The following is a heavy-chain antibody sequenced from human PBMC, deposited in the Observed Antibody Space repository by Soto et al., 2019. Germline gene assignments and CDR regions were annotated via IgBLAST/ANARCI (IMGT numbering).Heavy chain of an antibody. J-gene: IGHJ6*02. CDR3: ARDHGSGTYYYYYGMDV. CDR2: IYYSGST. Sequence: SETLSLTCTVSGGSISSYYWSWIRQPPGKGLEWIGYIYYSGSTNYNPSLKSRVTISVDTSKNQFSLKLSSVTAADTAVYYCARDHGSGTYYYYYGMDVWGQGTTVTVSS. CDR1: GGSISSYY. V-gene: IGHV4-59*01. D-gene: IGHD3-10*01.